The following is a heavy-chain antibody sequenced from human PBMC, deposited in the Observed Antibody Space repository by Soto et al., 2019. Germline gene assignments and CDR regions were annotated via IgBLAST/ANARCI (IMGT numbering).Heavy chain of an antibody. J-gene: IGHJ3*02. Sequence: ASVKGSCKASGYTFTSYDITWVRQATGQGLEWMGWMNPNSGNTGYAQKFQGRVTMTRNTSISTAYMELSSLRSEDTAVYYCARVEAGQWLVLSAFDIWGQGTMVTVSS. CDR3: ARVEAGQWLVLSAFDI. V-gene: IGHV1-8*01. CDR2: MNPNSGNT. CDR1: GYTFTSYD. D-gene: IGHD6-19*01.